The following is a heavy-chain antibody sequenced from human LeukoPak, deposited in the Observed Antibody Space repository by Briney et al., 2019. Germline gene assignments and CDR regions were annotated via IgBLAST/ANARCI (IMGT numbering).Heavy chain of an antibody. J-gene: IGHJ2*01. D-gene: IGHD5-24*01. CDR1: GFTFSSYS. CDR3: ARRSSKRFNWYFDL. CDR2: ISTTSSTI. V-gene: IGHV3-48*02. Sequence: GGSLRLSCAASGFTFSSYSMNWVRQAPGKGLEWVSYISTTSSTIYYADSVKGRFTISRDNAKNSLYLQMNSLRDEDTAVYYCARRSSKRFNWYFDLWGRGTLATVSS.